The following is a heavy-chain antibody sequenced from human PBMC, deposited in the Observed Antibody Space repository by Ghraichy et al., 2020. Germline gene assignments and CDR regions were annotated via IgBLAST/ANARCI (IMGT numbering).Heavy chain of an antibody. CDR3: ARHGSGSLLGGWFDP. D-gene: IGHD3-10*01. V-gene: IGHV4-39*01. Sequence: SETLSLTCTVSGGSISRSSYYWGWIRQPPGKGLEWIGSIYYSGSTYYNPSLKSRVTISVDTSKNQFSLKLSSVTAADTDVYYCARHGSGSLLGGWFDPWGQGTLVTVSS. J-gene: IGHJ5*02. CDR2: IYYSGST. CDR1: GGSISRSSYY.